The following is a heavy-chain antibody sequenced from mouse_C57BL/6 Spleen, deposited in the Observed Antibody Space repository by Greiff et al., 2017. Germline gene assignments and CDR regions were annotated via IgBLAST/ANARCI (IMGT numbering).Heavy chain of an antibody. Sequence: QVQLQQPGAELVKPVASVKLSCKASGYTFTSYWMQWVKQRPGQGLEWIGEIDPSDSYTNYNQKFKGKATLTVDTSSSTAYMQLSSLTSEDSAVYYCARWDKGNAMDYWGQGTSVTVSS. CDR2: IDPSDSYT. CDR3: ARWDKGNAMDY. D-gene: IGHD3-3*01. V-gene: IGHV1-50*01. J-gene: IGHJ4*01. CDR1: GYTFTSYW.